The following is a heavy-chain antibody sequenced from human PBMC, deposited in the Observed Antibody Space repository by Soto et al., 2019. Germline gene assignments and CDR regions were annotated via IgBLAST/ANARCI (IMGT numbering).Heavy chain of an antibody. CDR3: ARDGYCSGGSCYSVPVFDS. CDR2: IWYDGSNK. CDR1: GFTFSSYG. D-gene: IGHD2-15*01. Sequence: GGSLRLSCAASGFTFSSYGMHWVRQAPGKGLVWVAVIWYDGSNKYYADSVKGRFTISRDNSKNTLYLQMNSLRAEDTAVYYCARDGYCSGGSCYSVPVFDSWGQGTLVTVSS. J-gene: IGHJ4*02. V-gene: IGHV3-33*01.